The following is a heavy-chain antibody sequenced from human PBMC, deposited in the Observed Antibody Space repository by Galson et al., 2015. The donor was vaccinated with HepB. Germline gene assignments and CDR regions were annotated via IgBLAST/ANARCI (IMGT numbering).Heavy chain of an antibody. Sequence: SLRLSCAASGFTVSSNYMSWVRQAPGKGLEWVSVIYSGGSTYYADSVKGRFTISRDNSKNTLYLQMNSLRAEDTAVYYCARGSTVTTPHDYWGQGTLVTVSS. CDR2: IYSGGST. V-gene: IGHV3-66*01. D-gene: IGHD4-17*01. CDR3: ARGSTVTTPHDY. CDR1: GFTVSSNY. J-gene: IGHJ4*02.